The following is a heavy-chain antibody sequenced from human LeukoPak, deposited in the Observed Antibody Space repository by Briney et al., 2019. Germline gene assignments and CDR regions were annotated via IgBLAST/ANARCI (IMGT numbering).Heavy chain of an antibody. D-gene: IGHD3-22*01. Sequence: SETLSLTCAVYGGSFSGYYWSWIRQPPGKGLEWIGEINHSGSTNYNPSLKSRVTISVDTSKNQFSLKLSSVTAADTAVYYCARHSRGSITMIVVVPGDGDAFDIWGQGTMVTVSS. CDR2: INHSGST. CDR3: ARHSRGSITMIVVVPGDGDAFDI. V-gene: IGHV4-34*01. CDR1: GGSFSGYY. J-gene: IGHJ3*02.